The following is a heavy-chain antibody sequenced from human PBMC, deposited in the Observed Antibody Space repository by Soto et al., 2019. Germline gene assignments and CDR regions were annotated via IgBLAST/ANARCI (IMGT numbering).Heavy chain of an antibody. V-gene: IGHV3-64D*06. CDR3: VKDRYVDY. CDR2: ISSNGGST. Sequence: QPGGSLRLSCSVSGFTLSSYAMHWVRQAPGKGLEYAASISSNGGSTYYADSVKGRFIISRDNSKNTLYLQMSSLRAEDTAVYYCVKDRYVDYWGQGXLVTV. J-gene: IGHJ4*02. CDR1: GFTLSSYA.